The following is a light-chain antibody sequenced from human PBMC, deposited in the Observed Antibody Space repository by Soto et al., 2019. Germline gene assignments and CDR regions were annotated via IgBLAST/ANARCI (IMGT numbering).Light chain of an antibody. J-gene: IGKJ1*01. CDR3: MQALQTPRT. Sequence: DLVMTQSPLSLPVTPGEPASISCRSSQSLLHNNGYNHLDWYLQKPGQSPQLLIYLGSNRASGVPDRFSGSGSGTDFTLKISRVEAEDVGVYYCMQALQTPRTFGQGTKVEIK. CDR2: LGS. V-gene: IGKV2-28*01. CDR1: QSLLHNNGYNH.